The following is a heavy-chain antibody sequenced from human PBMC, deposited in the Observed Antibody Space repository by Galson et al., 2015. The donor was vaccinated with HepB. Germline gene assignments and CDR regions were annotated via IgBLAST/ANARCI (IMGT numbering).Heavy chain of an antibody. Sequence: SVKVSCKASGYTFTSYYMHWVRQAPGQGLEWMGIINPSGGSTSYAQKLQGRVTMTRDTSTSTVYMELSSLRSEDTAVYYCASLEGYCSGGSCYSGGDYWGQGTLVTVSS. CDR1: GYTFTSYY. CDR2: INPSGGST. D-gene: IGHD2-15*01. CDR3: ASLEGYCSGGSCYSGGDY. J-gene: IGHJ4*02. V-gene: IGHV1-46*04.